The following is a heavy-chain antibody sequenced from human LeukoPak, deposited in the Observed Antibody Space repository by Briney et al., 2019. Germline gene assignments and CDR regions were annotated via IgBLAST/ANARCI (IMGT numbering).Heavy chain of an antibody. CDR2: IYTSGST. V-gene: IGHV4-61*02. D-gene: IGHD5-18*01. CDR3: ARESYGYVSWFDP. Sequence: SETLSLTCTVSGGSISSGSYYWSWIRQPAGKGLEWIGRIYTSGSTNYNPSLKSRVTISEDTSKNQFSLKLSSVTAADTAVYYCARESYGYVSWFDPWGQGTLVTVSS. J-gene: IGHJ5*02. CDR1: GGSISSGSYY.